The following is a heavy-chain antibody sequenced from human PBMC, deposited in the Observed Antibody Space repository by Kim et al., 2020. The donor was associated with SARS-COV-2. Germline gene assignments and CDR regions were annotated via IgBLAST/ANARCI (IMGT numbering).Heavy chain of an antibody. CDR2: INPSGGST. J-gene: IGHJ5*02. V-gene: IGHV1-46*01. D-gene: IGHD3-10*01. CDR1: GYTFTSYY. Sequence: ASVKVSCKASGYTFTSYYIHWVRQAPGQGLEWMGIINPSGGSTDYAQKFQGRVTMTRDTSTSAVYMDLSSLKSEDTAVYYCARGYYGSGTYYNPNCFDAWGQGTLVTVSS. CDR3: ARGYYGSGTYYNPNCFDA.